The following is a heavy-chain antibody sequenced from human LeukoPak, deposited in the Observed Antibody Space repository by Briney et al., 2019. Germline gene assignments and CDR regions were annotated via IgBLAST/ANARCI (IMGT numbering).Heavy chain of an antibody. CDR2: ITGSGGST. CDR3: ARELLRWGAFDY. CDR1: GFTFSSYV. Sequence: GGSLRLSCAASGFTFSSYVMGWVRQAPGKGLKWVSAITGSGGSTYYADSVKGRFTISRDNAKNTLYLQMNSVRAEDTALYFCARELLRWGAFDYWGQGTLVTVSS. V-gene: IGHV3-23*01. D-gene: IGHD2-15*01. J-gene: IGHJ4*02.